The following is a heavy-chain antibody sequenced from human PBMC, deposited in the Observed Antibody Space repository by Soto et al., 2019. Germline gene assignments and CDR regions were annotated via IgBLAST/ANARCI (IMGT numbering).Heavy chain of an antibody. J-gene: IGHJ1*01. D-gene: IGHD4-17*01. V-gene: IGHV1-18*04. Sequence: QVQLVQSGPDLKRPGASMKVSCQASRYTFTSYGISWVRQAPGQGLEWMAWISPLKGRTQYSQKAQGRVTLSTDTSSNTAYMEMTTLRVDDTAVYYCAMDYGDRPEYFKHWGQGTLVTVS. CDR1: RYTFTSYG. CDR2: ISPLKGRT. CDR3: AMDYGDRPEYFKH.